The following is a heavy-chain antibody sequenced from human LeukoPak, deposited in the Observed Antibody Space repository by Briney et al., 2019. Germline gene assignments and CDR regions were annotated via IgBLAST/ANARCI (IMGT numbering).Heavy chain of an antibody. D-gene: IGHD4-17*01. CDR3: ARDHSYGDYVIVSFGAPYYFDY. J-gene: IGHJ4*02. V-gene: IGHV3-9*03. CDR1: GFTFDDYA. Sequence: GGSLRLSCAASGFTFDDYAMHWVRQAPGKGLEWVSGISWNSGSIGYADSVKGRFTISRDNAKNSLYLQMNSLRAEDMALYYCARDHSYGDYVIVSFGAPYYFDYWGQGTLVTVSS. CDR2: ISWNSGSI.